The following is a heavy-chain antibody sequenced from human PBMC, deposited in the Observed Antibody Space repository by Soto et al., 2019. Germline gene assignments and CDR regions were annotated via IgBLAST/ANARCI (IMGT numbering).Heavy chain of an antibody. Sequence: SETLSLTCTFSCGSISRYFWTWIRQPPGKRLECIGYIFYTGSTNYNPSLKSRVSISLDTSKSQFSLKLSSVTAADTAVYYCARSLRNDFFDYWGQGTLVTVSS. J-gene: IGHJ4*02. CDR2: IFYTGST. CDR3: ARSLRNDFFDY. CDR1: CGSISRYF. D-gene: IGHD3-3*01. V-gene: IGHV4-59*01.